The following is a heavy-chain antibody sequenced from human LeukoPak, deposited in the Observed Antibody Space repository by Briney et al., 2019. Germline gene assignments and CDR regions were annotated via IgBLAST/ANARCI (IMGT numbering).Heavy chain of an antibody. Sequence: PSETLPLTCAVEGGSFSGYYWSWIRQPPGKGLEWIGEINHGGITTYNPSLRSRVSISIDTSKMQFSLKLRAVTAADRAVYYCARGLRGYSYGNWFDPWGQGTLVTVSS. CDR3: ARGLRGYSYGNWFDP. CDR1: GGSFSGYY. V-gene: IGHV4-34*01. CDR2: INHGGIT. J-gene: IGHJ5*02. D-gene: IGHD5-18*01.